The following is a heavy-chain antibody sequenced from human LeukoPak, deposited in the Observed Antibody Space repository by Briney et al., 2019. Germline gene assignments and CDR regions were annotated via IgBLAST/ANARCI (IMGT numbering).Heavy chain of an antibody. J-gene: IGHJ5*02. D-gene: IGHD6-6*01. CDR3: ARDSPPYSSSPNWFDP. CDR2: ISSSGSTI. V-gene: IGHV3-48*03. CDR1: GFTFGSYE. Sequence: GGSLRLSCAASGFTFGSYEINWVRQAPGKGLEWVSYISSSGSTIYYADSVKGRFTISRDNAKNSLYLQMNSLRAEDTAVYYCARDSPPYSSSPNWFDPWGQGTLVTVSS.